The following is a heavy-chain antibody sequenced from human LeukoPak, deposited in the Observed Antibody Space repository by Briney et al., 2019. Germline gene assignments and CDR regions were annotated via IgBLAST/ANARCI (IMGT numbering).Heavy chain of an antibody. Sequence: PSETLSLTCTVSGGSISSSPYYWGWIRQPPGKGLEWIGSISHTGSTYHNPSLKSRVIISVDMSKNQFSLKLSSVTAADTAVYYCARHPSGRMWLQQGGWFDPWGQGTLVTVSS. CDR3: ARHPSGRMWLQQGGWFDP. V-gene: IGHV4-39*01. J-gene: IGHJ5*02. CDR1: GGSISSSPYY. CDR2: ISHTGST. D-gene: IGHD5-24*01.